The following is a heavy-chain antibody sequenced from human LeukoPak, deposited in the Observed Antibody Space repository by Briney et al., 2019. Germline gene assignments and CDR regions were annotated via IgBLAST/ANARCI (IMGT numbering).Heavy chain of an antibody. CDR1: GYSISSGYY. CDR2: IYHSGST. CDR3: ARLYYSYGIMDFDY. J-gene: IGHJ4*02. Sequence: PSETLSLTCAVSGYSISSGYYWGWIRQPPGKGREGIGSIYHSGSTYYNPSLKSRVTISVDTSKNQFSLKLSSVTAADTAVYYCARLYYSYGIMDFDYWGQGTLVTVSS. V-gene: IGHV4-38-2*01. D-gene: IGHD5-18*01.